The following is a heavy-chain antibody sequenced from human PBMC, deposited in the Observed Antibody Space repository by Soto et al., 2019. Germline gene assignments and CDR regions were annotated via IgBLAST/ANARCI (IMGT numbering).Heavy chain of an antibody. CDR2: IYYSGST. J-gene: IGHJ3*02. CDR1: GGSISSYY. V-gene: IGHV4-59*01. Sequence: QVQLQESGPGLVKPAETLSLTCTVSGGSISSYYWSWVRQPPGKGLEWLGYIYYSGSTNYNPSLKSRVTLPVDTSKHHYSLGLGSVSGAEPAVYYCARGWGGAFDIWGQGTMVTVSS. D-gene: IGHD3-10*01. CDR3: ARGWGGAFDI.